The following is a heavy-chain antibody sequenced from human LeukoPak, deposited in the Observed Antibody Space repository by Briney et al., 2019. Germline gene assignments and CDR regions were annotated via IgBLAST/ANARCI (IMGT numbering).Heavy chain of an antibody. D-gene: IGHD3-10*01. CDR1: GGSISSYY. V-gene: IGHV4-59*01. CDR3: ARDYYGSGDFDY. Sequence: SETLSLTCTVSGGSISSYYWSWIRQPPGKGLEWIGYIYYSGSTNYNPSLKSRVTISVDTSKNQFSLKLSSVTAADTAVYYCARDYYGSGDFDYWDQGTLVTVSS. CDR2: IYYSGST. J-gene: IGHJ4*02.